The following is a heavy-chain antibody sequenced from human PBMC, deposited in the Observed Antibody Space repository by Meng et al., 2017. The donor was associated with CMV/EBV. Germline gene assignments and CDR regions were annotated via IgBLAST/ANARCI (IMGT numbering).Heavy chain of an antibody. CDR2: INHSGST. V-gene: IGHV4-34*01. CDR3: ARGITTLGWFDP. J-gene: IGHJ5*01. D-gene: IGHD3-10*02. CDR1: GGSFSGYY. Sequence: PETLSLTCAVYGGSFSGYYWSWIRQLPGKGLEWIGEINHSGSTNYNPFLKSRVTISVDTSKNQFSLKLSSVTAADTAVYYCARGITTLGWFDPWGQGTTVTVSS.